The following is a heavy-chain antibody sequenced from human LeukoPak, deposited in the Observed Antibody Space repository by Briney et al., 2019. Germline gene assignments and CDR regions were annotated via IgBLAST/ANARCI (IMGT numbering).Heavy chain of an antibody. D-gene: IGHD2-15*01. V-gene: IGHV1-69*05. CDR2: IIPIFGTA. Sequence: GASVKVSCKASGGTFRSYAISWVRQAPGQGLEWMGGIIPIFGTANYAQKLQGRVTMTTDTSTSTAYMELRSLRSDDTAVYYCARGYCSGGSCYSGPHYYYYMDVWGKGTTVTVSS. J-gene: IGHJ6*03. CDR3: ARGYCSGGSCYSGPHYYYYMDV. CDR1: GGTFRSYA.